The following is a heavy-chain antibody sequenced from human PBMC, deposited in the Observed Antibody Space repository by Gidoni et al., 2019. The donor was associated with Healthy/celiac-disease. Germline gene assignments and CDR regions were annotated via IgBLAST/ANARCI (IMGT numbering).Heavy chain of an antibody. J-gene: IGHJ3*02. D-gene: IGHD3-22*01. Sequence: EVQLVESGGGLVQPGGSLRLSCAASGFTFSSYSMNWVRQAQGKGLEWVSDISSSSSTIYYADSGKGRFTISRDNANNSLYLQMNSLRDEDTAVYYGSRERDYDSSGYYYVGGAFDIWGQGTMVTVSS. CDR2: ISSSSSTI. CDR3: SRERDYDSSGYYYVGGAFDI. V-gene: IGHV3-48*02. CDR1: GFTFSSYS.